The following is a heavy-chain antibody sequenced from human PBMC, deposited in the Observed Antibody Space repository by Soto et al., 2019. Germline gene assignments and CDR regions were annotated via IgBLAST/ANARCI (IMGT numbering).Heavy chain of an antibody. V-gene: IGHV1-69*12. CDR1: GGTFSNYA. CDR2: IIPIFGKT. CDR3: SGRREPDYYGTSGYG. Sequence: QVQLVQSGAEVKKPGSSVKVSCKASGGTFSNYALSWVRQAPGQGLEWMGDIIPIFGKTNNAQKFQGRVTITAGEATSQAQQGAKRLRSENTAVYYRSGRREPDYYGTSGYGWGQGPLVTVSP. D-gene: IGHD3-22*01. J-gene: IGHJ1*01.